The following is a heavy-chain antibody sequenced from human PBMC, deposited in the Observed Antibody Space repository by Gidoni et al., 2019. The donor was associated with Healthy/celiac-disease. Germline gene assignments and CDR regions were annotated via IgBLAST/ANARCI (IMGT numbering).Heavy chain of an antibody. V-gene: IGHV1-69*06. CDR3: SSMTTVTMGPSCFDP. D-gene: IGHD4-4*01. J-gene: IGHJ5*02. CDR2: LIPTFGTS. Sequence: QVQLVQSGAEVKKPGSSVKVSCKASGGTFSSYAISWVRQAPGQGLELMGGLIPTFGTSNYAQKFQGRVTITADKSTSTAYRELSSLRSEDTAVYYCSSMTTVTMGPSCFDPWGQVTLVTVSS. CDR1: GGTFSSYA.